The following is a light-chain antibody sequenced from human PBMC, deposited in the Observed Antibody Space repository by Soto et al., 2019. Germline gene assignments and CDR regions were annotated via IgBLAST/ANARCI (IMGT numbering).Light chain of an antibody. CDR1: QSISDY. CDR3: QQSYSTPTIT. J-gene: IGKJ5*01. V-gene: IGKV1-39*01. CDR2: ASS. Sequence: DIKMTQSPSSLSASVGDRVTITCRPNQSISDYLNWYQQKPGKAPKFLIYASSSLQSGVPSRFRGSGSGTDFTLTISSLQPEDFATYYCQQSYSTPTITFGQGTRLEIK.